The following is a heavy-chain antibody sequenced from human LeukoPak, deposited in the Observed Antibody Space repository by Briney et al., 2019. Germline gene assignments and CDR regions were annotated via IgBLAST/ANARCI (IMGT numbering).Heavy chain of an antibody. CDR3: AKDRGLRFLEWFQDAGFDY. V-gene: IGHV3-9*02. Sequence: GGSLRLSCAASGFTSDDYAMHWVRQAPGKGLEWVSGNSWNSGSIGYADSVKGRFTISRDNAKNSLYLQMNSLRAEDTALYYCAKDRGLRFLEWFQDAGFDYWGQGTLVTVSS. CDR1: GFTSDDYA. J-gene: IGHJ4*02. CDR2: NSWNSGSI. D-gene: IGHD3-3*01.